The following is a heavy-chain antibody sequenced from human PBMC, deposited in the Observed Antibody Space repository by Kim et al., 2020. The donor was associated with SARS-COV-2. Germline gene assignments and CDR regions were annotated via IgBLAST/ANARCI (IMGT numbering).Heavy chain of an antibody. CDR2: IRWNSANI. CDR3: AKDKYSSSPGLAI. V-gene: IGHV3-9*01. J-gene: IGHJ4*02. Sequence: GGSLRLSCAASGFTFGDYAMHWVRQAPGKGLEWVSSIRWNSANIGSADSVRGRFTISRDNAKNSLYLQMSSLRADDTAFYYCAKDKYSSSPGLAIWGQGTLVTVSS. CDR1: GFTFGDYA. D-gene: IGHD6-6*01.